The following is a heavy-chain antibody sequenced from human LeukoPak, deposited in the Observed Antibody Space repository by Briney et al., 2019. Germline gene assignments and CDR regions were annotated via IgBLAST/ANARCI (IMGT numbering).Heavy chain of an antibody. CDR2: ISSSSSYI. CDR3: ARDLYSIAVAGGCDY. V-gene: IGHV3-21*01. J-gene: IGHJ4*02. Sequence: GGSLRLSCAASGFTFSSYSMNWVRQAPGKGLEWVSSISSSSSYIYYADSVKGRFTISRDNAKNSLYLQMNSLRAEDTAVYYCARDLYSIAVAGGCDYWGQGTLVTVSS. CDR1: GFTFSSYS. D-gene: IGHD6-19*01.